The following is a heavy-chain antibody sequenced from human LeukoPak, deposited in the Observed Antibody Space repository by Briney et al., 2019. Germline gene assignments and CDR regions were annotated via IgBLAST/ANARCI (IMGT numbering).Heavy chain of an antibody. J-gene: IGHJ6*03. Sequence: PSETLSLTCTVSGGSISSYYWSWIRQPPGKGLEWIGYIYTSGSTNYNPSLKSRVTISVDTSKNQFSLKLSSETAADTAVYYCARVYYSNTPWYYYYYMDVWGKGTTVTVSS. D-gene: IGHD4-11*01. V-gene: IGHV4-4*09. CDR3: ARVYYSNTPWYYYYYMDV. CDR2: IYTSGST. CDR1: GGSISSYY.